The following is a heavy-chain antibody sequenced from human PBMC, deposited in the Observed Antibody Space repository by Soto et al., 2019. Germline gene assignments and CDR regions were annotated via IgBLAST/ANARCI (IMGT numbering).Heavy chain of an antibody. J-gene: IGHJ6*02. D-gene: IGHD2-15*01. CDR3: ARAGSRERYCSGGSCTGGVRYYYYGMDV. CDR1: GGSISSGGYS. CDR2: IYHSGST. Sequence: SETLSLTCAVSGGSISSGGYSWSWIRQPPGKGLEWIGYIYHSGSTYYNPSLKSRVTISVDRSKNQFSLKLSSVTAADTAVYYCARAGSRERYCSGGSCTGGVRYYYYGMDVWGQGTTVTVSS. V-gene: IGHV4-30-2*01.